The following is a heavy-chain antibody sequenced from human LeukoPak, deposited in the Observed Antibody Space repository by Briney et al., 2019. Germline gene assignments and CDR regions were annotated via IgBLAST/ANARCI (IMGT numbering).Heavy chain of an antibody. CDR1: GYTFTSYG. D-gene: IGHD5-12*01. J-gene: IGHJ5*02. CDR3: AREVYSDYGVDNWFDP. CDR2: ISAYNGNT. V-gene: IGHV1-18*01. Sequence: ASVKVSCKASGYTFTSYGISWVRQAPGQGLEWMGWISAYNGNTNYAQKLQGRVTMTRDMSTGTVYMELSSLRSEDTAVYYCAREVYSDYGVDNWFDPWGQGTLVTVSS.